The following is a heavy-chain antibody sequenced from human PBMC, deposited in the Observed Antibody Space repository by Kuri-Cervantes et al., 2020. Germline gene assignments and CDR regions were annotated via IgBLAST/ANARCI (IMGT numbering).Heavy chain of an antibody. J-gene: IGHJ6*02. CDR3: ARIYGSGGSCYGMDV. Sequence: SCPKLVKPTQTLTLTCTFSGFSLSTSGMCVSWIRQPPGKALEWLARIDWDDDKYYSTSLKTRLTISKDTSKNQVVLTMTNMDPVDTATYYCARIYGSGGSCYGMDVWGQGTTVTVSS. CDR1: GFSLSTSGMC. CDR2: IDWDDDK. V-gene: IGHV2-70*11. D-gene: IGHD2-15*01.